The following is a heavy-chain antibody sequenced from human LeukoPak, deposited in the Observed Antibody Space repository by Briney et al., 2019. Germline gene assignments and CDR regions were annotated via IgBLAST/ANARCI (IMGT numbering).Heavy chain of an antibody. V-gene: IGHV3-11*04. J-gene: IGHJ6*03. CDR2: IKHICPTT. CDR3: ARAGELRYMDV. Sequence: PGGSLRLSCAASGFTFNDYYMTWIRQAPGKWLEWVSTIKHICPTTYYADSVKGRFTIPRDNAKNSLFLQMSSLRADDTAIYYCARAGELRYMDVWGKGTAVTVSS. D-gene: IGHD3-16*01. CDR1: GFTFNDYY.